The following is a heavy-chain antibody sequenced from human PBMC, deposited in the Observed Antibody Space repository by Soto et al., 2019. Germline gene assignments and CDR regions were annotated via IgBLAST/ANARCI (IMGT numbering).Heavy chain of an antibody. CDR2: INPSGGST. D-gene: IGHD3-10*01. J-gene: IGHJ6*02. CDR3: VRFTQHYYGSGSYYIPPNYYYGMDV. CDR1: GYTFTSYY. Sequence: ASVKVSCKASGYTFTSYYMHWVRQAPGQGLEWMGIINPSGGSTSYAQKFQGRVTMTRDTSTSTVYMELSSLRSEVTAVYYCVRFTQHYYGSGSYYIPPNYYYGMDVWGQGTTVTVSS. V-gene: IGHV1-46*01.